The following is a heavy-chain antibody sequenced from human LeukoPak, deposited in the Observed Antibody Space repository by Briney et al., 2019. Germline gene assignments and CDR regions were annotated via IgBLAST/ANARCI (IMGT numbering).Heavy chain of an antibody. Sequence: SETLSLTCTVSGGPMNTYHWIWIRQTPGEAPEWIGHIYYSGNTNYNPSLQNRVTISIDTSKKQFSLRLSSVTAADTTVYFCARGKSHGAPQHFDYWGQGTLVTVSS. CDR1: GGPMNTYH. J-gene: IGHJ4*02. CDR2: IYYSGNT. D-gene: IGHD3-10*01. CDR3: ARGKSHGAPQHFDY. V-gene: IGHV4-59*08.